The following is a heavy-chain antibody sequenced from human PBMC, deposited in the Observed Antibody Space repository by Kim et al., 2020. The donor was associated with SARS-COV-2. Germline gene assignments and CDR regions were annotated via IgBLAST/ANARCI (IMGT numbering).Heavy chain of an antibody. D-gene: IGHD3-10*01. V-gene: IGHV4-4*02. Sequence: SRVTISVDKSKNQFSLKLSSVTAADTAVYYCARAMVYYGSGSYYNDAFDIWGQGTMVTVSS. J-gene: IGHJ3*02. CDR3: ARAMVYYGSGSYYNDAFDI.